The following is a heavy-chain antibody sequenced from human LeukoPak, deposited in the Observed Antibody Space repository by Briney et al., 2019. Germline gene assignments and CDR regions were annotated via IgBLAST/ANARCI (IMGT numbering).Heavy chain of an antibody. V-gene: IGHV3-33*06. J-gene: IGHJ5*02. CDR1: GFTFSSYG. D-gene: IGHD4-17*01. Sequence: SGGSLRLSCAASGFTFSSYGMHWVRQAPGKGLEWVAVIWYDGSNKYYADSVKGRFTISRDNSQNTLYLQMNSLRAEDTAVYYCTKDPNGDYVGAFDPWGQGTLVTVSS. CDR2: IWYDGSNK. CDR3: TKDPNGDYVGAFDP.